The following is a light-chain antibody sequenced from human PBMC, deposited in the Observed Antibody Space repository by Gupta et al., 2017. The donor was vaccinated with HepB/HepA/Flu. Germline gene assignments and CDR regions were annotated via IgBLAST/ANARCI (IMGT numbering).Light chain of an antibody. J-gene: IGLJ2*01. CDR2: EVT. CDR3: CSYANSTTL. CDR1: SSDVGSYNF. V-gene: IGLV2-23*02. Sequence: QSDLTQPASVSGSPGQSITIPCTGISSDVGSYNFVSWYQQYPGKAPKLMIYEVTKRPSGVFNRFSGSKSGNTASLTISGLQAEDEADYYCCSYANSTTLFAGGTKLTVL.